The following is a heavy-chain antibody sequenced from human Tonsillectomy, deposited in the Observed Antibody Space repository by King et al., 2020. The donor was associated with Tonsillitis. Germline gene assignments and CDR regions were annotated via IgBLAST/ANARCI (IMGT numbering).Heavy chain of an antibody. J-gene: IGHJ4*02. Sequence: QLQESGPGLVKPSETLSLTCTVSGGSISSYHWSWIRQSPGKGLEWIGFFYNNGITTYNPSLKGRVTIAGDTAKNQFSLNLSSVTAADTAVYYCAGTGSSAFYLDYWGQGTLVTVSS. CDR2: FYNNGIT. CDR1: GGSISSYH. V-gene: IGHV4-59*01. D-gene: IGHD6-13*01. CDR3: AGTGSSAFYLDY.